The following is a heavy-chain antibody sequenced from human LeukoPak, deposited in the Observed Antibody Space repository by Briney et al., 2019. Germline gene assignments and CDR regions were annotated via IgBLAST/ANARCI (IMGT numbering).Heavy chain of an antibody. Sequence: GGSLRLSCAASGFTFSSYEMNWVRQATGKGLEWVSYISSSGSTIYYADSVKGRFTISRDNAKNSLYLQMNSLRAEDTAVYYCARVRLTMIGLGAFDIWGQGTMVTVSS. V-gene: IGHV3-48*03. D-gene: IGHD3-22*01. CDR3: ARVRLTMIGLGAFDI. CDR1: GFTFSSYE. CDR2: ISSSGSTI. J-gene: IGHJ3*02.